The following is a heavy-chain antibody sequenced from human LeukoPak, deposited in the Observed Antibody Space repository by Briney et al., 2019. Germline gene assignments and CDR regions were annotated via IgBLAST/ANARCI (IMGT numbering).Heavy chain of an antibody. CDR3: ASPYGGNSIWYFDL. J-gene: IGHJ2*01. V-gene: IGHV1-69*13. CDR1: GGTFSSYA. CDR2: IIPIFSTA. D-gene: IGHD4-23*01. Sequence: SVKVSCKASGGTFSSYAISWVRQAPGQGLEWMGGIIPIFSTANYAQKFQGRVTITADESTSTAYMELSSLRSEDTAVYYCASPYGGNSIWYFDLWGRGTLVTVSS.